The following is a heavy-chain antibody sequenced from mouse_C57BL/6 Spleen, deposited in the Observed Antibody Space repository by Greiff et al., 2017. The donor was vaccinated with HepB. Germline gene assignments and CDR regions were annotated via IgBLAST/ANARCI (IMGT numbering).Heavy chain of an antibody. Sequence: QVQLQQSGPELVKPGASVKISCKASGYAFSSSWMNWVKQRPGKGLEWIGRIYPGDGDTNYNGKFKGKATLTADKSSSTAYMQLSSLTSEDSAVYFCARIYYGYGGYYFDYWGQGTTLTVSS. CDR3: ARIYYGYGGYYFDY. V-gene: IGHV1-82*01. D-gene: IGHD2-2*01. CDR2: IYPGDGDT. J-gene: IGHJ2*01. CDR1: GYAFSSSW.